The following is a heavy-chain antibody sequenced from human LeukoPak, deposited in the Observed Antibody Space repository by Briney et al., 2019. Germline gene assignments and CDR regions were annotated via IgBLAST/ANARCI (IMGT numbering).Heavy chain of an antibody. J-gene: IGHJ4*02. D-gene: IGHD1-26*01. CDR2: ISDSGGNT. V-gene: IGHV3-23*01. CDR1: GFTFSSYE. Sequence: GGSLRLSCAASGFTFSSYEMNWVRQAPGRGLEWVSTISDSGGNTYYVDSVKGRFTISRDNSKNTLHVQMNSLRAEDTAVYYCARRTRGSSGGYFDYWGQGTLVAVYS. CDR3: ARRTRGSSGGYFDY.